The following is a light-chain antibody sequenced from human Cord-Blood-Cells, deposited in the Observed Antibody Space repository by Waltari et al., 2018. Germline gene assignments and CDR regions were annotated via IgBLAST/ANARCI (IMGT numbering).Light chain of an antibody. Sequence: DIVMSQSPDSLAVSPAPSATINGKSSQSVLYSSNNKNYLAWYQQKPGQPPKMRIYWASTRESGVPDRFSGSGSGTDFTLPSSSLQAEDVAVYYCQQYYSTPHTFGGGTKVEIK. CDR3: QQYYSTPHT. CDR1: QSVLYSSNNKNY. V-gene: IGKV4-1*01. J-gene: IGKJ4*01. CDR2: WAS.